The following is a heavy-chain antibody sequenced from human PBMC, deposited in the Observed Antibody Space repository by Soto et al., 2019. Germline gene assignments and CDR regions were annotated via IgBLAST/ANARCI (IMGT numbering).Heavy chain of an antibody. CDR1: GFTFSSYA. Sequence: PGGSLRLSCTASGFTFSSYAMNWVRQAPGKGLEWVSSISGSGGATYYADSVKGRFTISRDDSKNTLFLQMDSLRAEDTALYYCAKAGRPFYDLWSENRFDPWGQGTLVTVSS. D-gene: IGHD3-3*01. V-gene: IGHV3-23*01. J-gene: IGHJ5*02. CDR3: AKAGRPFYDLWSENRFDP. CDR2: ISGSGGAT.